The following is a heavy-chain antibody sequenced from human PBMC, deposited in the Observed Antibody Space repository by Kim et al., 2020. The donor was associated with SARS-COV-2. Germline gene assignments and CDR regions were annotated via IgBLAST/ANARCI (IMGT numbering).Heavy chain of an antibody. D-gene: IGHD6-19*01. CDR1: GFTFSSYW. CDR2: IKQDGSDK. J-gene: IGHJ4*02. CDR3: ARGRAILAVAATSFAY. V-gene: IGHV3-7*03. Sequence: GGSLRLSCAASGFTFSSYWMSWVRQAPGKGLEWVANIKQDGSDKYYVDSVKGRFTISRDNAKNSLDLQMNSLRAEDTAVYYCARGRAILAVAATSFAYWGQGTLVTVPS.